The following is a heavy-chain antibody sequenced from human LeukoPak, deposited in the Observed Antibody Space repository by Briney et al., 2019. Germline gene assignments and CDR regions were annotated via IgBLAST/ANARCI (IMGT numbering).Heavy chain of an antibody. CDR2: IFYSGDT. V-gene: IGHV4-59*08. D-gene: IGHD2-2*01. Sequence: SETLSLTCAVYGGSFSGYYWSWIRQPPGKGLEWIGYIFYSGDTNYNPSLKSRLTMSVHTSRNQFSLNLNSVTAADTAVYYCARHRSAMADFDSWGQGYLVTVSS. J-gene: IGHJ4*02. CDR3: ARHRSAMADFDS. CDR1: GGSFSGYY.